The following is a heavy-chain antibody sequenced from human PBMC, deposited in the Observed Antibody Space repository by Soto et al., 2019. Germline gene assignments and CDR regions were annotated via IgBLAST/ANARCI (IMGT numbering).Heavy chain of an antibody. CDR2: IHSDANT. Sequence: GESLKISCAASGFNLSSNSMNWVRQAPGKGLEWLSLIHSDANTKYADSVKGRFTISRDSSENTVYLQMHSLRAEDTAVYYCARHVWLESWGQGXLVTVSS. J-gene: IGHJ5*01. V-gene: IGHV3-53*01. CDR1: GFNLSSNS. CDR3: ARHVWLES.